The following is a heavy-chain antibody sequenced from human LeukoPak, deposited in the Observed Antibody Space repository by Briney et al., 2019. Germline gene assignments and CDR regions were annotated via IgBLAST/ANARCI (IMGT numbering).Heavy chain of an antibody. CDR2: INPNSGGT. J-gene: IGHJ5*02. Sequence: GASVKVSCKASGYTFTGYYMHWVRQAPGQGLEWMGWINPNSGGTNYAQKFQGRVTMTRDTSISTAYMELSRLRSDDTAVYYCARGMATIRSKGDWFGPWGQGTLVTVSS. V-gene: IGHV1-2*02. CDR3: ARGMATIRSKGDWFGP. CDR1: GYTFTGYY. D-gene: IGHD5-24*01.